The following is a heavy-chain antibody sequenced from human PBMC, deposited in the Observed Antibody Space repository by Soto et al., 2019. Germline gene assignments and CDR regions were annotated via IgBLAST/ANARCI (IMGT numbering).Heavy chain of an antibody. D-gene: IGHD3-3*01. Sequence: ASVKVSCKASGYTFTSYDINWVRHATGQGLEWMGWMNPNSGNTGYAQKFQGRVTMTRNTSISTAYMELSSLRSEDTAVYYCARSMYYDFWSGYRNTYYYYGMDVWG. CDR3: ARSMYYDFWSGYRNTYYYYGMDV. V-gene: IGHV1-8*01. CDR1: GYTFTSYD. CDR2: MNPNSGNT. J-gene: IGHJ6*02.